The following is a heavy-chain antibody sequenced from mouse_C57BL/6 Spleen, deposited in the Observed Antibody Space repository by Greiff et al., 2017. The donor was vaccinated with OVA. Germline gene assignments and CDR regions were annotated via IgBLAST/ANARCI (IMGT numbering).Heavy chain of an antibody. J-gene: IGHJ1*03. CDR3: ARTYDGRYFDV. V-gene: IGHV1-69*01. D-gene: IGHD2-3*01. CDR2: IDPSDSYT. CDR1: GYTFTSYW. Sequence: QVQLQQPGAELVMPGASVKLSCKASGYTFTSYWMHWVKQRPGQGLEWIGEIDPSDSYTNYNQKFKGKSTLTVDKSASTAYMQLSSLTSEDSAVYYCARTYDGRYFDVWGTGTTVTVSS.